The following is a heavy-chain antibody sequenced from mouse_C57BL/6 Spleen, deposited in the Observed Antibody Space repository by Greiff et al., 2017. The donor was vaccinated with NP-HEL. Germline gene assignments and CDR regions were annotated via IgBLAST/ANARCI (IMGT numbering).Heavy chain of an antibody. CDR2: IRSKSNNYAT. D-gene: IGHD2-1*01. CDR1: GFSFNTYA. Sequence: EVKLVESGGGLVQPKGSLKLSCAASGFSFNTYAMNWVRQAPGKGLEWVARIRSKSNNYATYYADSVKDRFTISRDDSESMLYLQMNNLKTEDTAMYYCVRHDYGNWAYWGQGTLVTVSA. J-gene: IGHJ3*01. CDR3: VRHDYGNWAY. V-gene: IGHV10-1*01.